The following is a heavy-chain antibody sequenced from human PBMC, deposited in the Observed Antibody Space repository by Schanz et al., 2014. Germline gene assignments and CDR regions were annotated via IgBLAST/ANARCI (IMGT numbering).Heavy chain of an antibody. D-gene: IGHD2-2*01. CDR1: GYTLKNYG. J-gene: IGHJ3*02. V-gene: IGHV1-18*01. CDR3: ARGTMPGTFDI. Sequence: QVQLVQSGAEVKKPGSSVKVSCTASGYTLKNYGISWVRQAPGQGLEWMGWISAYNGNTNYAQQFQGRVTFTADKSTSTAYMELSSLRYEDTALYYCARGTMPGTFDIWGQGTMVTVSS. CDR2: ISAYNGNT.